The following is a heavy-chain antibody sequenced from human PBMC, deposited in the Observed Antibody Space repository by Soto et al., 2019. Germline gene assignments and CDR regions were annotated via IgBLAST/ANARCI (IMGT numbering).Heavy chain of an antibody. CDR1: GFTFSSYT. J-gene: IGHJ4*02. CDR2: ITSDGNIR. V-gene: IGHV3-30-3*01. CDR3: ARALIPYCSRNSCRYFDY. D-gene: IGHD2-8*01. Sequence: QVQLVESGGGVVQPGGSLRLSCAASGFTFSSYTMHWVRQAPGKGLEWVAVITSDGNIRLYADSVKGRFSISRDTSKDSLYLQMSSLRLEDTAVYYCARALIPYCSRNSCRYFDYWGQGTLVTVSS.